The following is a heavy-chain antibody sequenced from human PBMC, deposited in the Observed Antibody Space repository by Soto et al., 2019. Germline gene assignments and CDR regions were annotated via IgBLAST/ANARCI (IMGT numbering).Heavy chain of an antibody. Sequence: SVKVSCKASGYTFTSYGISWVRQAPGQGLEWMGGINPNNGKTNYAQKFQGRVTITADESTRTAYMELSSLRSEDTAVYYCARGLRFLGPDVWGQGTTVTVSS. CDR3: ARGLRFLGPDV. CDR1: GYTFTSYG. D-gene: IGHD3-3*01. CDR2: INPNNGKT. J-gene: IGHJ6*02. V-gene: IGHV1-69*13.